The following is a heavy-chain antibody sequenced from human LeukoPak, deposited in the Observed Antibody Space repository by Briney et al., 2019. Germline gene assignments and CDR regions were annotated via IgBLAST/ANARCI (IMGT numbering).Heavy chain of an antibody. J-gene: IGHJ4*02. CDR1: GFTFSSYG. V-gene: IGHV3-30*18. CDR3: AKVPPSDY. Sequence: GGSLRLSCAASGFTFSSYGMHWVRQAPGKGLEWVAVISYDGSNKYYADSVKGRFTISRDNSKNTLYLQMNSLRAEDTAVYYRAKVPPSDYWGQGTLVTVSS. CDR2: ISYDGSNK.